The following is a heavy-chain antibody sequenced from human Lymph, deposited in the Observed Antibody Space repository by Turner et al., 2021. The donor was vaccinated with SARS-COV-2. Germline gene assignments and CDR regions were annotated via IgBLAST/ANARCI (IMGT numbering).Heavy chain of an antibody. CDR1: GFPFSNYG. Sequence: QVQLVESGGGVVQPGRSLSLSWAVSGFPFSNYGMHWVRKAPGKGLEWVSVRWNDGSNKNYTDSVKGRFTISKDNSKNTLYLQMNSLGAEYTAVYYDARDLPLYGTNSDEYFQHWGQGTLVTVSS. V-gene: IGHV3-33*01. D-gene: IGHD2-8*01. CDR2: RWNDGSNK. CDR3: ARDLPLYGTNSDEYFQH. J-gene: IGHJ1*01.